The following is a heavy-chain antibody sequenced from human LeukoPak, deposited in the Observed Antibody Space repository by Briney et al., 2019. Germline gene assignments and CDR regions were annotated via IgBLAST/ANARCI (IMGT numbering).Heavy chain of an antibody. CDR3: ARDYQGDYFSY. CDR1: GGSISSGGYY. V-gene: IGHV4-31*02. D-gene: IGHD3-16*02. Sequence: SETLSLTCAVTGGSISSGGYYWSWISQHPGKGLEWIGFTYYTGSTYYNPSLKSRVTISIETSKNQFSLNLTSVTAADTAVYYCARDYQGDYFSYWGQGTLVTVSS. CDR2: TYYTGST. J-gene: IGHJ4*02.